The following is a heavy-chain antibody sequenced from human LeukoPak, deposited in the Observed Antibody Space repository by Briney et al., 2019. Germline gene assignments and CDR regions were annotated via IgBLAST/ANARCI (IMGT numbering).Heavy chain of an antibody. J-gene: IGHJ4*02. V-gene: IGHV3-30*02. CDR3: ATDISTHYFGS. CDR1: GISFRRYG. Sequence: PGGSLRLSCAASGISFRRYGIHWVRQAPGKGLEWVTFIWYDASNKYYAESVKGRFTISRDNSRSTVFLQMNSLRAEDTAIYYCATDISTHYFGSWGQGTLVTVSS. D-gene: IGHD3-9*01. CDR2: IWYDASNK.